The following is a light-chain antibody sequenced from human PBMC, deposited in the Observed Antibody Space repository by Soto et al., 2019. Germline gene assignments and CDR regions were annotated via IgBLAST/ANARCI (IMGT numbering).Light chain of an antibody. CDR2: KAS. J-gene: IGKJ1*01. Sequence: DIQIAQSPSSLSASVGDRVTITCRASQSISRFLNWYQQKPGKAPKLLIYKASSLQNGVPSSFSASESGTDFTLTISNLPPEDFATYYCQQSYSIPQTFGQGTQVDIK. V-gene: IGKV1-39*01. CDR1: QSISRF. CDR3: QQSYSIPQT.